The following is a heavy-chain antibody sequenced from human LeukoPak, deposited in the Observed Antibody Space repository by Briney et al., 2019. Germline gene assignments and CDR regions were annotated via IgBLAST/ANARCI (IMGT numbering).Heavy chain of an antibody. J-gene: IGHJ6*02. V-gene: IGHV3-13*04. CDR2: IGTAGDT. Sequence: PGGSLRLSCAASGFTFSSYDMHWVRQATGKGLEWVSAIGTAGDTYYPGSVKGRFTISRENAKNSLYLQMNSLRAGDTAVYYCARDYSSGWPHYYYYGMDVWGQGTTVTVSS. CDR3: ARDYSSGWPHYYYYGMDV. D-gene: IGHD6-19*01. CDR1: GFTFSSYD.